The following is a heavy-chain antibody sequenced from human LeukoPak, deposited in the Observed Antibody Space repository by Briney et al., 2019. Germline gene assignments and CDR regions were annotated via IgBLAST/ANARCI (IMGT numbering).Heavy chain of an antibody. CDR1: GFTFSSYS. CDR2: ISSSSSYI. J-gene: IGHJ6*04. D-gene: IGHD3-3*01. Sequence: GGSLRLSCAASGFTFSSYSMNWVRQAPGKGLEWVSSISSSSSYIYYADSVKGRFTISRGNAKNSLYLQMNSLRAEDTAVYYCATDDGQGYEVWGKGTTVTVSS. V-gene: IGHV3-21*04. CDR3: ATDDGQGYEV.